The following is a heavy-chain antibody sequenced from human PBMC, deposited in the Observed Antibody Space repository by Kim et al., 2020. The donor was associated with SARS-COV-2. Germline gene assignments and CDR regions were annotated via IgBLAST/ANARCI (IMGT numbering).Heavy chain of an antibody. J-gene: IGHJ4*03. Sequence: ASVKVSCKASGYTFTNYYMHWVRQAPGQGLEWMGIINPSSGDTKYENKFQGRVTVTRDTSTRTVYMELRSLRSEDTAMYFCARSYDSSGYVDGFFDYWG. CDR1: GYTFTNYY. CDR2: INPSSGDT. D-gene: IGHD3-22*01. V-gene: IGHV1-46*01. CDR3: ARSYDSSGYVDGFFDY.